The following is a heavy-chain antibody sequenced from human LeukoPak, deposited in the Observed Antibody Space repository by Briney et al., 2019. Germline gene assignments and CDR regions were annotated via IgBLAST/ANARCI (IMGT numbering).Heavy chain of an antibody. CDR1: GGSISSYY. Sequence: SETLSLTCTVSGGSISSYYWSWIRQPPGKGLEWIGYIYTSGSTNYNPSLKSRVTISVDTSKNQFSLKLSSVTAADTAVYYCARSGWLGYMDVWGKGTTVTDSS. CDR3: ARSGWLGYMDV. J-gene: IGHJ6*03. CDR2: IYTSGST. V-gene: IGHV4-4*09. D-gene: IGHD3-22*01.